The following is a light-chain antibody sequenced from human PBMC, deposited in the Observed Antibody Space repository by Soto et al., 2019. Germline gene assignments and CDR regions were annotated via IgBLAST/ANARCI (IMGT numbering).Light chain of an antibody. CDR3: LLYVRGVRI. V-gene: IGLV7-43*01. Sequence: QAVVTQEPSLTVSPGGTITLTCASTSGPVSSALYPNWIQQKPGQAPRALIYGTNIKHSWTPARFSGSLLGGKAALTLSGVQPEDEAEYYCLLYVRGVRIFGGGTKLTVL. J-gene: IGLJ2*01. CDR2: GTN. CDR1: SGPVSSALY.